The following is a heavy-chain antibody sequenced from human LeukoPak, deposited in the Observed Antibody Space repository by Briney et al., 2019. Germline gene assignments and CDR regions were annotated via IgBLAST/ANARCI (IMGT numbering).Heavy chain of an antibody. CDR3: ARSYYYDSSGYYVWEGNYYYGMDV. V-gene: IGHV1-69*04. Sequence: GSSVKVSCKASGGTFSSYAISWVRQAPGQGLEWMGRIIPILGIANYAQKFQGRVTITADKSTSTAYMELSSLRSEDTAVYYCARSYYYDSSGYYVWEGNYYYGMDVWGQGTTVTVSS. D-gene: IGHD3-22*01. CDR1: GGTFSSYA. CDR2: IIPILGIA. J-gene: IGHJ6*02.